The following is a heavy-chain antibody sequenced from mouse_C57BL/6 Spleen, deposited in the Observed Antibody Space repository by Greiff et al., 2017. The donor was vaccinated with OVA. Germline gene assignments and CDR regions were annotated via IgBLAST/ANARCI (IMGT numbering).Heavy chain of an antibody. D-gene: IGHD1-1*01. CDR3: AEPSYYCSSSDDMDG. J-gene: IGHJ4*01. CDR1: GFTFSDYG. V-gene: IGHV5-17*01. Sequence: DVMLVESGGGLVKPGGSLKLSCAASGFTFSDYGMHWVRQAPEKGLEWVAYISSGSSTIYYADTVKGRFTISRDNATNTLFLQLTSLRSEDTAMYDSAEPSYYCSSSDDMDGWGQGTSVTVSS. CDR2: ISSGSSTI.